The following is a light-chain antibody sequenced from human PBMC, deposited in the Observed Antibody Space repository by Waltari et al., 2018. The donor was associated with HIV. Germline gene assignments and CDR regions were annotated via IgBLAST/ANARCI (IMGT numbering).Light chain of an antibody. CDR3: AAWDDSLSRPV. J-gene: IGLJ3*02. V-gene: IGLV1-47*01. CDR1: SSNIGSNY. Sequence: QSVLTQPPSASGTPGQRVTISCSGSSSNIGSNYVNWYRHLPGTAPELLMYRTNQRPAGLPGRFSASKSCTSASLSITGPQSEDEAHYYCAAWDDSLSRPVFGGGTRLTVL. CDR2: RTN.